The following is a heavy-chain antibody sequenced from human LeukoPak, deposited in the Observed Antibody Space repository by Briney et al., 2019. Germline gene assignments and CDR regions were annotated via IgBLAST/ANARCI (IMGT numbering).Heavy chain of an antibody. Sequence: GGSLRLSCVASGFTIAYNWMDWVRKDPGGGLVWVSSINADGSTTNYAESVKGRYTISRDTAKNTVFLQINSLRVEDTAMYYCARSRDATLDIWGQGAMVTVSS. V-gene: IGHV3-74*01. CDR2: INADGSTT. CDR3: ARSRDATLDI. J-gene: IGHJ3*02. CDR1: GFTIAYNW. D-gene: IGHD2-2*01.